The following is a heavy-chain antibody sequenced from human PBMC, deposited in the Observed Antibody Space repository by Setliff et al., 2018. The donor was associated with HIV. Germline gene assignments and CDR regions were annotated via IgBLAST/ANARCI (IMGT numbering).Heavy chain of an antibody. CDR3: ATDCAVVGGTGSLDS. CDR2: VTHSGRT. Sequence: PSETLSLTCAVYGGSFSGYYWSWIRQPPGKGLEWIGEVTHSGRTNYNPSLESRFTISRDNAKNSLYLQMNSLRVEDTAVYYCATDCAVVGGTGSLDSWGQGTLVTVSS. CDR1: GGSFSGYY. J-gene: IGHJ4*02. D-gene: IGHD1-26*01. V-gene: IGHV4-34*10.